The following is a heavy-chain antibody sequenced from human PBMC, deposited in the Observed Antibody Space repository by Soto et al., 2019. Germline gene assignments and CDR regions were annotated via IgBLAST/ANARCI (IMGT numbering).Heavy chain of an antibody. CDR2: IIPIFGTA. CDR3: ARQRYSSKQNYYGMDV. D-gene: IGHD6-13*01. CDR1: VGTFSSYA. Sequence: ASVKVSCKASVGTFSSYAISWVRQAPGQGLEWMGGIIPIFGTANYAQKFQGRVTITADESTSTAYMELSSLRSEDTAVYYCARQRYSSKQNYYGMDVCGQGTTVTVSS. J-gene: IGHJ6*02. V-gene: IGHV1-69*13.